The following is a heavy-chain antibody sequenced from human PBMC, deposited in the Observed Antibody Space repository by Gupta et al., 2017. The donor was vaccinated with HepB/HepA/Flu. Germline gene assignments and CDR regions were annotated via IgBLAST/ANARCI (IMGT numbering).Heavy chain of an antibody. CDR2: IDPSDGST. CDR1: EYTFTSYY. Sequence: QVQLVQSGAEVKKPGASVKVSCEASEYTFTSYYIHWVRPAPGRGLEGMGMIDPSDGSTSYTQNVQGRVTMTRDTSTRTVYMELSSLRSEDTAIYYCARDKERVGLKWFDPWGQGTLVAVSS. V-gene: IGHV1-46*01. J-gene: IGHJ5*02. D-gene: IGHD1-26*01. CDR3: ARDKERVGLKWFDP.